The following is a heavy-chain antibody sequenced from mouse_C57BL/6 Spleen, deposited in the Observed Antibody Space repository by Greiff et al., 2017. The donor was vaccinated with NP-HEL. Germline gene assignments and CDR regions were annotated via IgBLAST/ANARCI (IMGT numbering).Heavy chain of an antibody. CDR1: GFTFSDYG. J-gene: IGHJ4*01. CDR3: ASRITTVVADYAMDY. D-gene: IGHD1-1*01. V-gene: IGHV5-17*01. CDR2: ISSGSSTI. Sequence: EVKLVESGGGLVKPGGSLKLSCAASGFTFSDYGMHWVRQAPEKGLEWVAYISSGSSTIYYADTVKGRFTISRANAKNTLFLQMTSLRSEDTAMYYCASRITTVVADYAMDYWGQGTSVTVSS.